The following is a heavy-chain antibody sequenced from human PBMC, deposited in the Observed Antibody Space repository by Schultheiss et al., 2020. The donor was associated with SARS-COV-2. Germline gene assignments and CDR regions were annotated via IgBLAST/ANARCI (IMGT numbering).Heavy chain of an antibody. CDR2: ITPIFGTA. J-gene: IGHJ6*02. V-gene: IGHV1-69*06. D-gene: IGHD6-19*01. CDR1: GGTFSSHG. Sequence: SVKVSCKASGGTFSSHGITWVRQAPGQGLEWMGGITPIFGTANYAQKFQGRVTITADKSTSTAYMELSSLRSEDTAVYYCARGTPDSSGWFNGMDVWGQGTTVTVSS. CDR3: ARGTPDSSGWFNGMDV.